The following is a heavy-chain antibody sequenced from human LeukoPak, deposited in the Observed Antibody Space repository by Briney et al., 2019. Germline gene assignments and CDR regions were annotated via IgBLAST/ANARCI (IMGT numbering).Heavy chain of an antibody. CDR1: GFTFRHFA. CDR2: ISGSGNKT. J-gene: IGHJ4*02. Sequence: GGSLRLSCAASGFTFRHFAMSWVRQAPGKGLHWVSSISGSGNKTYDADSVKGRFTISRDNSKNTLYLQMTGLRAEDTAVYYCAKLKRVGIAPFDDWGQGTLVTVSS. V-gene: IGHV3-23*01. CDR3: AKLKRVGIAPFDD. D-gene: IGHD3-10*01.